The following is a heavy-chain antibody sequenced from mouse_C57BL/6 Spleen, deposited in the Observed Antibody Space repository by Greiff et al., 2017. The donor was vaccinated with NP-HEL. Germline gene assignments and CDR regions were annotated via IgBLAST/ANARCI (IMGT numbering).Heavy chain of an antibody. J-gene: IGHJ2*01. CDR1: GYTFINYW. CDR3: ARDSGYAFDY. V-gene: IGHV1-53*01. D-gene: IGHD3-2*02. CDR2: INPSNGGT. Sequence: QVQLQQPGTELVKPGASVKLSCKASGYTFINYWMHWVKQRPGQGLEWIGDINPSNGGTNYNEKFKNKATLPVDKSSGTACMQLSGLTSDDCAVYYCARDSGYAFDYWGQGTTLTVSS.